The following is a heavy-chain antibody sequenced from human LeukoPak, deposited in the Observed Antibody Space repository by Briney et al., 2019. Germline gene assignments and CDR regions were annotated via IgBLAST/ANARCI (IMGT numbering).Heavy chain of an antibody. J-gene: IGHJ4*02. D-gene: IGHD3-3*01. Sequence: PGGSLRLSCAASGFTFSSYAMSWVRQAPGKGLEWVSSISSSSSYIYYADSVKGRFTISRDNAKNSLYLQMNSLRAEDTAVYYCARGGEWLPYDYWGQGTLVTVSS. V-gene: IGHV3-21*01. CDR1: GFTFSSYA. CDR3: ARGGEWLPYDY. CDR2: ISSSSSYI.